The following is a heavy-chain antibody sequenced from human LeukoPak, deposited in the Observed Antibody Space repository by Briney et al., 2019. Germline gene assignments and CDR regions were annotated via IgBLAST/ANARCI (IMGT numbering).Heavy chain of an antibody. J-gene: IGHJ4*02. V-gene: IGHV3-74*01. CDR2: INSDGSST. D-gene: IGHD3-16*01. CDR1: GFTLSSYW. Sequence: GGSLRLTCVASGFTLSSYWMHWVRQTPGKGLVWVSRINSDGSSTSYADSVKGRFTISRDNSKNTLYVQMSSPRAEDTAVYYCARSNNGGWGYCDYWGQGSLVTVSS. CDR3: ARSNNGGWGYCDY.